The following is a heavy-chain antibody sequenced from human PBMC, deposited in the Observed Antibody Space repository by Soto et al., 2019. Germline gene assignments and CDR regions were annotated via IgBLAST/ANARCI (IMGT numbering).Heavy chain of an antibody. CDR2: IYYSGST. D-gene: IGHD3-10*01. CDR1: GGSISSYY. V-gene: IGHV4-59*08. J-gene: IGHJ4*02. CDR3: ARGSVLLWFGEFPYFDY. Sequence: SETLSLTCTVSGGSISSYYWSWIRQPPGKGLEWIGYIYYSGSTNYNPSLKSRVTISVDTSKNQFSLKLSSVTAADTAVYYCARGSVLLWFGEFPYFDYWGQGTLVTV.